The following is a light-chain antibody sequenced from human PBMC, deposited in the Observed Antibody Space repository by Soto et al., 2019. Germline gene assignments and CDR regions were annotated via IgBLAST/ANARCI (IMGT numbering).Light chain of an antibody. J-gene: IGKJ1*01. CDR3: QQYNNWPPSWT. CDR1: QSVSSN. CDR2: GAS. Sequence: DIVLTQSPGPLSLSPGERATLSCRSSQSVSSNLAWYQQKPGQAPRLLIYGASTRATGIPARFSGSGSGTEFTLTISSLQSEEFAVYYCQQYNNWPPSWTFGQGTKVDIK. V-gene: IGKV3-15*01.